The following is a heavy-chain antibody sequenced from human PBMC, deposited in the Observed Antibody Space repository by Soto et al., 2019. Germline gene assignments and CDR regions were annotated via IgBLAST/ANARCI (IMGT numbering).Heavy chain of an antibody. V-gene: IGHV3-53*01. J-gene: IGHJ6*02. D-gene: IGHD6-6*01. CDR1: GFTVSSNY. CDR2: IYSGGGT. Sequence: EVQVVESGGGLIQPGGSLRLSCAASGFTVSSNYMSWVRQAPGKGLEWVSVIYSGGGTYYADSVKGRFTISRDNSKNTLYLQMNSLRAEDTAGYYCTGDSSSSPYYYGMDVWGQGTTVSVSS. CDR3: TGDSSSSPYYYGMDV.